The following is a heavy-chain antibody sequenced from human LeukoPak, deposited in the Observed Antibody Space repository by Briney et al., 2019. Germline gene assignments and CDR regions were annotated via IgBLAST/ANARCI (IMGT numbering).Heavy chain of an antibody. Sequence: SETLSLTCTVSGGSISSYYWSWIRQPAGKGLEWIGRIYTSGSTNYNPSLKSRVAMSVDTSRNQFSLKLSSVTAADTAVYYCARDEGRYSGYDGPCCLDYWGQGTLVTVSS. J-gene: IGHJ4*02. CDR2: IYTSGST. V-gene: IGHV4-4*07. CDR3: ARDEGRYSGYDGPCCLDY. CDR1: GGSISSYY. D-gene: IGHD5-12*01.